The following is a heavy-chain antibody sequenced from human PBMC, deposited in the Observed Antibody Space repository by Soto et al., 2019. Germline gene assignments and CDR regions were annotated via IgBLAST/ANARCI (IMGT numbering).Heavy chain of an antibody. D-gene: IGHD1-1*01. CDR1: GGSISSSSYY. CDR2: IYYSGST. CDR3: ARHGTTGTTDNWFDP. V-gene: IGHV4-39*01. J-gene: IGHJ5*02. Sequence: PSETLSLTCTVSGGSISSSSYYWGWIRQPPGKGLEWIGSIYYSGSTYYNPSLKSRVTISVDTSKNQFSLKLSSVTAVDTAVYYCARHGTTGTTDNWFDPWGQGTLVTVSS.